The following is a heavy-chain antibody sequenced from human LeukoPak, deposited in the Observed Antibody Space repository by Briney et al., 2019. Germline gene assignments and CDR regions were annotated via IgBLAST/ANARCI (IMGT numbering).Heavy chain of an antibody. CDR1: GFTYSSYW. CDR2: INQDGSET. CDR3: ARVRVSEDGFEY. J-gene: IGHJ4*02. V-gene: IGHV3-7*01. D-gene: IGHD5/OR15-5a*01. Sequence: PGGSLRLSCATSGFTYSSYWMSWVRQAPGKGLEWVANINQDGSETYYVDSVRGRFTISRDNAKNSLYLQINSLRAEDTAVYYCARVRVSEDGFEYWGQGTLVTVSS.